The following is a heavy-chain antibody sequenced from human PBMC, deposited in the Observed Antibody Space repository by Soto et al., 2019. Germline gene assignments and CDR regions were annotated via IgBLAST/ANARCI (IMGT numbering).Heavy chain of an antibody. D-gene: IGHD4-17*01. CDR3: ARALHPRGDYYYCGMDV. Sequence: QVQLVESGGGVVQPGRSLRLSCAASGFTFSSYGMHWVRQAPGKGLEWVAVIWYDGSNKYYADSVKGRFTISRDNSKNTLYLQMNSLRAEDTAVYYCARALHPRGDYYYCGMDVWGQGTTVTVSS. V-gene: IGHV3-33*01. J-gene: IGHJ6*02. CDR1: GFTFSSYG. CDR2: IWYDGSNK.